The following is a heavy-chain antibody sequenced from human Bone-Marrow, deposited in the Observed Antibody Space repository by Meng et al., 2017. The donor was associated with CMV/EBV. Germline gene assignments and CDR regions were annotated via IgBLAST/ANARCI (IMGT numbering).Heavy chain of an antibody. CDR3: VRDLGAYGSLSFLDY. Sequence: YPFRHLCHTLVATAPGQRVWVVGMVGAYKWNTNYGQKVPARVNMTTDTSTNTVYMDLWSLTSDDTAVYYCVRDLGAYGSLSFLDYWGQGTLVTVSS. J-gene: IGHJ4*02. CDR1: YPFRHLC. CDR2: VGAYKWNT. V-gene: IGHV1-18*01. D-gene: IGHD3-10*01.